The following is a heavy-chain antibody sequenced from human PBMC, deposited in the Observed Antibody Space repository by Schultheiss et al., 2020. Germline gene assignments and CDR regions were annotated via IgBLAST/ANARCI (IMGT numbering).Heavy chain of an antibody. Sequence: SATLSLTCTVSGGSISSSSYYWGWIRQPPGKGLEWIGSIYYSGSTYYNPSLKSRVTISVDTSKNQFSLKLSSVTAADTAVYYCARIGGSGWAVNAFDIWGQGTMVTVSS. CDR1: GGSISSSSYY. CDR2: IYYSGST. D-gene: IGHD6-19*01. J-gene: IGHJ3*02. V-gene: IGHV4-39*01. CDR3: ARIGGSGWAVNAFDI.